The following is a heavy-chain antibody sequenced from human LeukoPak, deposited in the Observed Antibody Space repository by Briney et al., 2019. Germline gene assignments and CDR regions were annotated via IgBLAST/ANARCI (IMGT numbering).Heavy chain of an antibody. CDR2: IHYTGST. J-gene: IGHJ5*02. CDR1: GASISNYY. Sequence: PSETLSLTCTVSGASISNYYCSWIRQPPGKGLEWIGYIHYTGSTNYNPSLKSRVTISVDTSKNQFSLKLRSVTAADTAVYYCARDWAGYSSGWYGNWFDPWGQGTLVTVSP. V-gene: IGHV4-59*01. D-gene: IGHD6-19*01. CDR3: ARDWAGYSSGWYGNWFDP.